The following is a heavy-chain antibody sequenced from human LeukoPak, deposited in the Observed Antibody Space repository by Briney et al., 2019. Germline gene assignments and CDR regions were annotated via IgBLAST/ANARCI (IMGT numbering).Heavy chain of an antibody. J-gene: IGHJ4*02. CDR2: ISGLSGRT. CDR1: GFSFSSYG. Sequence: SGGTLRLSCATSGFSFSSYGMSWVRQAPGKGLEWVSSISGLSGRTYYADSVKGRVTISRDNSKNALSLQMNSLRAEDTAVYYCARFALKTPPTDWGQGTLVTVSS. V-gene: IGHV3-23*01. CDR3: ARFALKTPPTD.